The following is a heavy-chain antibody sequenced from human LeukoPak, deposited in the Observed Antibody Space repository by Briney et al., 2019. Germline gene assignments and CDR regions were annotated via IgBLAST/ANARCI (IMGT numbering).Heavy chain of an antibody. CDR3: TSVFSVARHDHY. D-gene: IGHD5/OR15-5a*01. CDR1: GFPLSDPW. V-gene: IGHV3-15*07. CDR2: ISRTAYGAPT. Sequence: PGGSLRLSCAVCGFPLSDPWMNWVRQAPGKGLEWVGHISRTAYGAPTDYAATVKGTFIITRDDSTNMLYLQMNSLKTEDTAVYFCTSVFSVARHDHYWGPGTPVIVSS. J-gene: IGHJ4*02.